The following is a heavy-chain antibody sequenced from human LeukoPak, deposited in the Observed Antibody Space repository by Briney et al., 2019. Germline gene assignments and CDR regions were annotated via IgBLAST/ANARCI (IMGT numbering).Heavy chain of an antibody. Sequence: GGSLRLSCAASGFTFSSYAMSWVRQAPGKGLEWVSAISGSGGSTYYADSVKGRFTISRDNSKNTLYLQMNSLRAEDTAVYYCANDIVVVPAAIRDKYFDYWGQGTLVTVSS. J-gene: IGHJ4*02. V-gene: IGHV3-23*01. CDR2: ISGSGGST. D-gene: IGHD2-2*02. CDR3: ANDIVVVPAAIRDKYFDY. CDR1: GFTFSSYA.